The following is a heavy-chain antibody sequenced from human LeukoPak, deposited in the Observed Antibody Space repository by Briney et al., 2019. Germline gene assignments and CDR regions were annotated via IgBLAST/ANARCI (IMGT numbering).Heavy chain of an antibody. V-gene: IGHV3-30*04. D-gene: IGHD6-13*01. Sequence: AGGSLRLSCAASGFTFSRYPMHWVRQAPGKGLEWVAVISTDGRDIKYADSVKGRFTISRDSSKNTLYLQMNSLRGDDTAVYYCARGAQISAAAYYFDYWGQGTLVTVSS. CDR2: ISTDGRDI. J-gene: IGHJ4*02. CDR3: ARGAQISAAAYYFDY. CDR1: GFTFSRYP.